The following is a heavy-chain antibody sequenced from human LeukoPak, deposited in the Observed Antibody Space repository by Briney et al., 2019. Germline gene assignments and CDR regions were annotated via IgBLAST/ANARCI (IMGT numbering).Heavy chain of an antibody. CDR3: ARQVYYYMDV. Sequence: PGGSLRLSCAASGFTFSSYSINWVRQAPGKGLEWVSSISSSSNYIYYADSVKGRFTISRDNSKNTLYLQMNSLRAEDTAVYYCARQVYYYMDVWGKGTTVTVSS. CDR2: ISSSSNYI. V-gene: IGHV3-21*01. CDR1: GFTFSSYS. J-gene: IGHJ6*03.